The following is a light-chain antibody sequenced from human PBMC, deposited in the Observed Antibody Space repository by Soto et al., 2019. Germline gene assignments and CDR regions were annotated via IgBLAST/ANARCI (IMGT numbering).Light chain of an antibody. CDR2: GAS. CDR3: QRYGNSYT. CDR1: DNVGSSF. J-gene: IGKJ2*01. Sequence: ELVLAQSPGTPSLSPGERATLSCRASDNVGSSFLAWYRQKPGQAPRLLIYGASVRAPGIPDRFSGSGSGRDFTLSISRLEPEDFAVYYCQRYGNSYTFGQGNKLEIK. V-gene: IGKV3-20*01.